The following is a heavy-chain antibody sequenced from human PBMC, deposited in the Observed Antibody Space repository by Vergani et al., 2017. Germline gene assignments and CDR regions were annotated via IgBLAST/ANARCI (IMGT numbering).Heavy chain of an antibody. J-gene: IGHJ6*02. CDR1: GYTFTGYY. V-gene: IGHV1-2*02. Sequence: QVQLVKSGAEVKKPGASVKVSCKASGYTFTGYYMHWVRQAPGQGLEWMGWINPNSGGTNYAQKFQGRVTMTRDTSISTAYMELSRLRSDDTAVYYCARDAIVGAAGGYYYYYGMDVWGQGTTVTVSS. D-gene: IGHD1-26*01. CDR2: INPNSGGT. CDR3: ARDAIVGAAGGYYYYYGMDV.